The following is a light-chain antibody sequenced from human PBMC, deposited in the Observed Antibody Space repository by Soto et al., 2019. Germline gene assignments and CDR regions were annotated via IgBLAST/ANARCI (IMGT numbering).Light chain of an antibody. V-gene: IGLV4-69*01. CDR2: LNSDGSH. J-gene: IGLJ3*02. CDR3: QTWGTGILV. Sequence: QPVLTQSPSASASLGPSVKFTCTLSSGHSSYAIAWHQQQPEKGPRYLMKLNSDGSHSRGDGIPDRFSGSSSGAERYLTISSLQSEDEADYYCQTWGTGILVFGGGTKLTVL. CDR1: SGHSSYA.